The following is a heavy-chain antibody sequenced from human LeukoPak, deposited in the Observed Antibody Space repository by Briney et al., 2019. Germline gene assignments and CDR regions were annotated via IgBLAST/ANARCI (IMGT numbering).Heavy chain of an antibody. CDR2: IYYSGST. CDR1: GGSISSYY. J-gene: IGHJ4*02. CDR3: ARGRTSTLLWFGELLYYFDY. D-gene: IGHD3-10*01. V-gene: IGHV4-59*01. Sequence: SETLSLTCTVSGGSISSYYWSWIRQPPGKGLEWIGYIYYSGSTNYNPSLKSRVTISVDTSKNQFSLKLSSVTAADTAVYYCARGRTSTLLWFGELLYYFDYWGQGTLVTVSS.